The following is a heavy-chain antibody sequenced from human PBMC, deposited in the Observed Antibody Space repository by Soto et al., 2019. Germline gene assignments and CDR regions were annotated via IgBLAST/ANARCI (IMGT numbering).Heavy chain of an antibody. CDR1: GDSFSRYY. CDR2: IYPSGTT. D-gene: IGHD3-10*01. Sequence: SETLSLTCNVSGDSFSRYYWSWIRQPAGKGLEWIGRIYPSGTTNYNPFLKSRLTLSRDASKNQFSLSLRSVTAADTAVYFCARDDYGSAGMDVWGQGTTVTVSS. CDR3: ARDDYGSAGMDV. V-gene: IGHV4-4*07. J-gene: IGHJ6*02.